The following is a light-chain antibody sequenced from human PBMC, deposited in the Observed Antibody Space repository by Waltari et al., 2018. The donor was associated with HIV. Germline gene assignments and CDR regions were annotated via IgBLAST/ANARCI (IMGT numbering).Light chain of an antibody. CDR2: EVS. V-gene: IGLV2-14*01. Sequence: QSALTQPASVSGSPGQSITISCTGTSSDVGGYHYVSCYQQHPGKAPKLMIYEVSNRPSGVSNRFSGSKSGNTASLTISGLQAEDEADYYCSSYTSSSTRVFGTGTKVTVL. CDR3: SSYTSSSTRV. J-gene: IGLJ1*01. CDR1: SSDVGGYHY.